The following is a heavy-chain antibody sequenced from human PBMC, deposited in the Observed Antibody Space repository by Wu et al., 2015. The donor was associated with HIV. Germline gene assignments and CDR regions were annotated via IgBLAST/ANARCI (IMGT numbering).Heavy chain of an antibody. CDR3: ARDPDYPDYGDYSDY. Sequence: QVQLVQSGPEVRRPGSSVRVSCKTLGGTFNRFTINWVRQAPGQGVEWVGGIIPLSGTINYAQKFQTRVTITADESTATAYMEVRRLRSDDTAVYYCARDPDYPDYGDYSDYWGQGTLVTVSS. V-gene: IGHV1-69*12. J-gene: IGHJ4*02. D-gene: IGHD4-17*01. CDR1: GGTFNRFT. CDR2: IIPLSGTI.